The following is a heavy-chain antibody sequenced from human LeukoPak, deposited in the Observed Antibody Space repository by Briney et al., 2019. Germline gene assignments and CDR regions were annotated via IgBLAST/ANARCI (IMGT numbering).Heavy chain of an antibody. CDR2: IYYSGST. V-gene: IGHV4-39*01. J-gene: IGHJ4*02. Sequence: PSETLSLTCIVSGASISGSNYYWGWIRQPPGKGLEWIGSIYYSGSTYYNPSLKSRVTISVDTSKNQFSLKLSSVTAADTAVYYCARARITMIAIFDYWGQGTLVTVSS. CDR3: ARARITMIAIFDY. CDR1: GASISGSNYY. D-gene: IGHD3-22*01.